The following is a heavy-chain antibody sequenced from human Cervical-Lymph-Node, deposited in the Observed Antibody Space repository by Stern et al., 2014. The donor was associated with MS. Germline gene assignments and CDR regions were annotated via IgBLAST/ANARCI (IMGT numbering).Heavy chain of an antibody. CDR3: AREAFRSGWRVFDF. J-gene: IGHJ4*02. CDR2: IYADTGDT. Sequence: DQLVESGAEVRKPGASVKVSCKASGYTFNDYVMHWVRQAPGQRLEWLGWIYADTGDTQYSQNFQDRVTISRDTSATTASMELTSLTSEDTSVYFCAREAFRSGWRVFDFWGQGTLVTVSP. CDR1: GYTFNDYV. V-gene: IGHV1-3*01. D-gene: IGHD6-19*01.